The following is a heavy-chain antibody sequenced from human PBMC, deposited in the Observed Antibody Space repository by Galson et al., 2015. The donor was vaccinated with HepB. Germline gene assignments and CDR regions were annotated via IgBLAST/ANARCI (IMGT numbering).Heavy chain of an antibody. CDR3: TTHWIYVDY. Sequence: VKVSCKVSGYIFTDYYIHWVQQAPGKGLEWMGLVDPEDGETKYAEKFQGRVTIIADTSTDTAYMQLSSLRSEDTAVYYCTTHWIYVDYWGQGTLVTVSS. J-gene: IGHJ4*02. D-gene: IGHD1-1*01. CDR2: VDPEDGET. V-gene: IGHV1-69-2*01. CDR1: GYIFTDYY.